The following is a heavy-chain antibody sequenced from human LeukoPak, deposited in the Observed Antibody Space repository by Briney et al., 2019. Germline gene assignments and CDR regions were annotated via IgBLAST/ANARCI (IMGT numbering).Heavy chain of an antibody. D-gene: IGHD6-19*01. CDR2: MNPNSGNT. V-gene: IGHV1-8*03. CDR3: ARVSYSSGYGTYDAFDI. Sequence: ASVKVSCKASGYTFTSYDINWVRQATGQGLAWMGWMNPNSGNTGYAQQFQGRVTITRNTSISTAYMELSSLRSEDTAMYYCARVSYSSGYGTYDAFDIWGQGTMVTVSS. J-gene: IGHJ3*02. CDR1: GYTFTSYD.